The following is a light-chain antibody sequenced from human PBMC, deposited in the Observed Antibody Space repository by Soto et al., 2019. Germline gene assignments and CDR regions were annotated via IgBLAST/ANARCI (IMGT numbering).Light chain of an antibody. CDR2: YDS. CDR3: QVWDSSCDHVV. V-gene: IGLV3-21*04. Sequence: SSELTQPPSVSVAPGRTARITCGGSNIGTKTVHWYQQKPGQAPVVVIYYDSDRPSGMPERFSGSNSGNTATLTISRVEAGDEADFYCQVWDSSCDHVVFGGGTKVTVL. CDR1: NIGTKT. J-gene: IGLJ2*01.